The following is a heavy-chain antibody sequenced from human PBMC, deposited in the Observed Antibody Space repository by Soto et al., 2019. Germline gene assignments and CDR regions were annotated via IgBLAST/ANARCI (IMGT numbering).Heavy chain of an antibody. CDR1: GYTFTSYG. V-gene: IGHV1-18*01. CDR3: ARDGERVYYDSSVYYQPYYYYGRDV. D-gene: IGHD3-22*01. Sequence: GTSVKVSCKASGYTFTSYGSSWVRQAPGQGLEWMGWISAYNGNTNYAQKLQGRVTMTTDTSTSTAYMELRSLRSDDTAVYYCARDGERVYYDSSVYYQPYYYYGRDVGGQGPRVTVSS. J-gene: IGHJ6*02. CDR2: ISAYNGNT.